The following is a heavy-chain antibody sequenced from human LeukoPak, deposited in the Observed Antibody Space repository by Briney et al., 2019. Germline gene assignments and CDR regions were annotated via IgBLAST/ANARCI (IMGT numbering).Heavy chain of an antibody. D-gene: IGHD3-22*01. CDR3: VRDRDSTGYYDY. CDR1: RFTFSSYS. CDR2: ISSSGSYI. Sequence: GGSLRLSCAASRFTFSSYSMNWVRQAPGKGLEWVSSISSSGSYIYYADSVKGRFTISRDNAKNSLYLQMNSLRAEDTALYYCVRDRDSTGYYDYWGQGTLVTVSS. J-gene: IGHJ4*02. V-gene: IGHV3-21*01.